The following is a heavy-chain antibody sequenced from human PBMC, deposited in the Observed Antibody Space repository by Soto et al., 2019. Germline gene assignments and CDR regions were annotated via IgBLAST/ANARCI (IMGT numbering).Heavy chain of an antibody. Sequence: VQLVQSVAEVKKPGSSVKGSCKASGGTFSSYAISWVRQAPGQGLERMGGIIPIFGTANYAQKFQGRFTITADESTSTAYIELSSLRSEDTAVYYCARGAGTTGGFLGGRDVWGQGTTVTVSS. CDR3: ARGAGTTGGFLGGRDV. CDR2: IIPIFGTA. J-gene: IGHJ6*02. D-gene: IGHD1-7*01. V-gene: IGHV1-69*01. CDR1: GGTFSSYA.